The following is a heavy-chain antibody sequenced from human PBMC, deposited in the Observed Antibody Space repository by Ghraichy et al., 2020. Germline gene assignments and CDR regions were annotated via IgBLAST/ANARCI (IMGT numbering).Heavy chain of an antibody. CDR2: VIPLYHRS. D-gene: IGHD3-3*02. Sequence: SVKVSCKASGAIFTNFGISWVRQAPGQGLEWLGGVIPLYHRSDYAQKFQGRLTIITDEGTTTAYMDLSSLTSDDTAVYYCAIPSLGSIYYPSFFEHWGQGTLVTVSS. J-gene: IGHJ4*02. CDR1: GAIFTNFG. CDR3: AIPSLGSIYYPSFFEH. V-gene: IGHV1-69*05.